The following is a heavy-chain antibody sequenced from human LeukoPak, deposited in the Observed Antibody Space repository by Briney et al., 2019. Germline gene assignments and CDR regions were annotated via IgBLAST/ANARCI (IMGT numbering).Heavy chain of an antibody. CDR2: INPSGGST. J-gene: IGHJ4*02. D-gene: IGHD3-22*01. V-gene: IGHV1-46*01. CDR1: GYTFTSYY. CDR3: ARNPITIYHSRNKNQYSFDY. Sequence: ASVKVSCKASGYTFTSYYMHWVRQAPGQGLEWMGIINPSGGSTSYAQKFQGRVTMTRDTSTSTVYMELSSLRSEDTAVYYCARNPITIYHSRNKNQYSFDYWGQGTLVTVSS.